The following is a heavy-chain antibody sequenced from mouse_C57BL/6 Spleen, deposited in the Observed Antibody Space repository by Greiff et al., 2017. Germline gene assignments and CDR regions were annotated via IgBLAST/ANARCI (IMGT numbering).Heavy chain of an antibody. J-gene: IGHJ4*01. CDR2: IDPSDSYT. V-gene: IGHV1-69*01. Sequence: QVQLQQPGAELVMPGASVKLSCKASGYTFTSYWMHWVKQRPGQGLEWIGEIDPSDSYTNYNQPFKGKSTLTVDKSTSPAYMQLSSLTSENSAVYYCARRTDYYAMDYGGQGTSVTVSS. CDR1: GYTFTSYW. CDR3: ARRTDYYAMDY.